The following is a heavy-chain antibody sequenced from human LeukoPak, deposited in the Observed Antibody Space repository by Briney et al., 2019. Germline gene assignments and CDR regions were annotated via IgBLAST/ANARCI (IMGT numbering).Heavy chain of an antibody. Sequence: SVKVSCKASRGTFSSYAISWVRPAPAKGLEWMGGIIPIFGTENDAHKLHGRSTYTADESTSRAYMELSSLRSEDTAVYYCARVGDFWSGYYPRAWFDPWGQGTLVTVSS. CDR1: RGTFSSYA. D-gene: IGHD3-3*01. J-gene: IGHJ5*02. CDR2: IIPIFGTE. CDR3: ARVGDFWSGYYPRAWFDP. V-gene: IGHV1-69*13.